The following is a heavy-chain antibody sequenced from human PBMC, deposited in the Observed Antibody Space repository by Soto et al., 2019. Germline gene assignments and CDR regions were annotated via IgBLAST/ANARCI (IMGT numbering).Heavy chain of an antibody. CDR2: IYWDDDK. Sequence: QITLKESGPAQVKRTQTLTLTCTFSGFSFTSTRMGVGWVRQSPGKALEWLAIIYWDDDKRYSPSLQSRITITKDTSKNQVGLTLSNVNPVDTATYYCAHRQNKLVSSTYDYWGPGTLVTVAS. D-gene: IGHD2-2*01. J-gene: IGHJ4*02. CDR1: GFSFTSTRMG. CDR3: AHRQNKLVSSTYDY. V-gene: IGHV2-5*02.